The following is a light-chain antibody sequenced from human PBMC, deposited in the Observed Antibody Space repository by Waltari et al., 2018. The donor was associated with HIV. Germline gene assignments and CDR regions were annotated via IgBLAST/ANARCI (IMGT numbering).Light chain of an antibody. J-gene: IGKJ2*01. CDR1: QGISSY. Sequence: AIRMTQSPSSFSASTGDRVTITCRASQGISSYLAWYQQKPGKAPKLLIYAASTLQSGVPSRFSGSGSGTDFTLTISCLQSEYFATYYCQQYYSYPQYTFGQGTKLEIK. CDR2: AAS. V-gene: IGKV1-8*01. CDR3: QQYYSYPQYT.